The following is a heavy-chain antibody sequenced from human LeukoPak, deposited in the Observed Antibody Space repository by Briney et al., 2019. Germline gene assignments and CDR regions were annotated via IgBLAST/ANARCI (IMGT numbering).Heavy chain of an antibody. CDR1: GGTFSSYA. D-gene: IGHD1-14*01. Sequence: GASVKVSCKASGGTFSSYAISWVRQAPGQGLEWMGRIIPILGIANYAQKFQGRVTITADESTSTAYMELSSLRSEDTAVYYCARGATITAGAFDIWGQGTMVTVSS. CDR2: IIPILGIA. CDR3: ARGATITAGAFDI. V-gene: IGHV1-69*04. J-gene: IGHJ3*02.